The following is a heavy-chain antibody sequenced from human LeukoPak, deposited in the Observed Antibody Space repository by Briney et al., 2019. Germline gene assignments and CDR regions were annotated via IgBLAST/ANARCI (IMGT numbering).Heavy chain of an antibody. CDR1: GFTFSSHA. CDR3: ARERYSGSYFDY. Sequence: PGGSLRLSCAASGFTFSSHAMHWVRQAPGKGLEWVAVISYDGSNKYYADSVKGRFTISRDNSKNTLYLQMNSLRAEDKAVYYCARERYSGSYFDYWGQGTLVTVSS. CDR2: ISYDGSNK. V-gene: IGHV3-30*04. D-gene: IGHD1-26*01. J-gene: IGHJ4*02.